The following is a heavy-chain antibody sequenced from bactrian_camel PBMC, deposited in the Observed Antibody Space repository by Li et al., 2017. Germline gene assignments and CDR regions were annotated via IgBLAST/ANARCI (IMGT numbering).Heavy chain of an antibody. Sequence: DVQLVESGGGLVQPGGSLRLSCTASGFTFSNYDMSWVRQAPGKGLVWVSAVTSGGGSTYYADSAKGRFTISRDNAKNTLYLQLNSLKIEDAALYYCATSPYGGRLYDYWGQGTQVTVS. CDR3: ATSPYGGRLYDY. D-gene: IGHD6*01. V-gene: IGHV3S40*01. CDR2: VTSGGGST. CDR1: GFTFSNYD. J-gene: IGHJ4*01.